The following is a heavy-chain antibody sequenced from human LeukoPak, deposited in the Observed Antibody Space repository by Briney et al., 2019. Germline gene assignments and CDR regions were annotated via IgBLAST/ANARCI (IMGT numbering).Heavy chain of an antibody. CDR1: GASLSPYY. Sequence: SETLSLTCSVSGASLSPYYWSWIRQPPGGGLEWLGEINQSGSTNYNPALRSRVTISVEKFKNQFSLEVTSVTAADTAIYYCATLGGLYYESHGYPDFDHWGQGTLVAVSS. D-gene: IGHD3-22*01. CDR3: ATLGGLYYESHGYPDFDH. J-gene: IGHJ4*02. V-gene: IGHV4-34*01. CDR2: INQSGST.